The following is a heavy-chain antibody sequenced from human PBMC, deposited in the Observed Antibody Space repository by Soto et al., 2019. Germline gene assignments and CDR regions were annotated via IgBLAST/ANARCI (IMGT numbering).Heavy chain of an antibody. CDR2: INPNSGGT. CDR1: GYTFTGYY. D-gene: IGHD6-19*01. V-gene: IGHV1-2*02. CDR3: ARDLTQWLVPGWFDP. Sequence: QVQLVQSGAEVKKPGASVKVSCKASGYTFTGYYMHWVRQAPGQGLEWMGWINPNSGGTNYAQKFQGRVTMTRDTSISTAYMERSRLRSDDTAVYYCARDLTQWLVPGWFDPWGQGTLVTVSS. J-gene: IGHJ5*02.